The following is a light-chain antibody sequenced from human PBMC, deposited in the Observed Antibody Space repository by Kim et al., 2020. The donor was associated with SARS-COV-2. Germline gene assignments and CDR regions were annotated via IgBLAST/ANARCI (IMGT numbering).Light chain of an antibody. CDR1: TGAVTPTHY. CDR3: LLSFSGIRV. CDR2: DTG. J-gene: IGLJ3*02. V-gene: IGLV7-46*01. Sequence: QAVVTQEPSLTVSPGETVTLTCGSSTGAVTPTHYPYWFQQKPGEVPRTLIFDTGSRRSWTPARFSGSLSGDKAALTLAGALPEDEADYYCLLSFSGIRVFGGGTQLTVL.